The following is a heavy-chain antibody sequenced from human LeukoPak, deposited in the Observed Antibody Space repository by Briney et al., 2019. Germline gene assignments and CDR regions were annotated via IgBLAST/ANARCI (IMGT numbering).Heavy chain of an antibody. CDR1: GFTFSSYG. CDR3: TRRYNYDSSGYYYVRDAFDI. J-gene: IGHJ3*02. Sequence: GGSLRLSSAASGFTFSSYGMHWVRQAPGKGLEWVGFIISKANGGIKKNAGSVKGRFTISRDDSRSIAYLQMNSLKTEDTAVYYCTRRYNYDSSGYYYVRDAFDIWGQGTMVTVSS. V-gene: IGHV3-49*04. CDR2: IISKANGGIK. D-gene: IGHD3-22*01.